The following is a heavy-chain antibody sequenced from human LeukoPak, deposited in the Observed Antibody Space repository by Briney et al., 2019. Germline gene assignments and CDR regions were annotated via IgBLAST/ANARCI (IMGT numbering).Heavy chain of an antibody. D-gene: IGHD6-13*01. V-gene: IGHV3-30*18. Sequence: GRSLRLSCAASGFTFSSYGMHWARQAPGKGLERVAVISYDGSNKYYADSVKGRFTISRDNSKNTLYLQMNSLRAEDTAVYYCAKSTYSSSWYGTDYWGQGTLVTVSS. J-gene: IGHJ4*02. CDR3: AKSTYSSSWYGTDY. CDR1: GFTFSSYG. CDR2: ISYDGSNK.